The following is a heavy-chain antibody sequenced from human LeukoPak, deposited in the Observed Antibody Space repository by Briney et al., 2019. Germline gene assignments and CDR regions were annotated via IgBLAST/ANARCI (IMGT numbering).Heavy chain of an antibody. CDR3: ARAGAPYYSSGYCDN. CDR1: GYTFTSYG. Sequence: ASVKVSCKASGYTFTSYGISWVRQAPGQGLEWMGWISGYNGNTNYAQKLQGRVTMTTDTSTSTAYMELRSLRSDDTAVYYCARAGAPYYSSGYCDNWGQGALVTVSS. CDR2: ISGYNGNT. J-gene: IGHJ4*02. D-gene: IGHD3-22*01. V-gene: IGHV1-18*01.